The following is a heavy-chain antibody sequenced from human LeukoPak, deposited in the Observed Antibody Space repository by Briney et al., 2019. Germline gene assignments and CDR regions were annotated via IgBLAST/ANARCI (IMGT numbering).Heavy chain of an antibody. V-gene: IGHV3-53*01. CDR2: IYRGGST. Sequence: GGSLRLSCAASGFTVSSNYMNWVRQAPGKGLEWVSVIYRGGSTYYADSVKGRFTMSRDNSKNTVYLQMDSLRAEDTAVYYCARDRGAAAGNWGQGTLVTVSS. D-gene: IGHD6-13*01. CDR1: GFTVSSNY. J-gene: IGHJ4*02. CDR3: ARDRGAAAGN.